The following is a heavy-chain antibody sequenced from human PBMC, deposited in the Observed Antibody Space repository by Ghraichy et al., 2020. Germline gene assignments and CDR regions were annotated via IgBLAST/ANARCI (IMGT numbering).Heavy chain of an antibody. J-gene: IGHJ4*02. CDR3: ARAAYSYGYRPFWGTFDY. D-gene: IGHD5-18*01. CDR1: GDSVSSNSAA. V-gene: IGHV6-1*01. Sequence: SQTLSLTCAISGDSVSSNSAAWNWIRQSPSRGLEWLGRTYYRSKWYNDYAVSVKSRITINPDTSKNQFSLQLNSVTPEDTAVYYCARAAYSYGYRPFWGTFDYWGQGTLVTVSS. CDR2: TYYRSKWYN.